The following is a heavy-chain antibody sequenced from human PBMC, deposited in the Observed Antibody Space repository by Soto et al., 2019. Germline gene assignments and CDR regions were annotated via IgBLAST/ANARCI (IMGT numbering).Heavy chain of an antibody. V-gene: IGHV1-24*01. CDR3: ATGRNTWIQLWFLDY. CDR2: FDPEDGET. D-gene: IGHD5-18*01. J-gene: IGHJ4*02. Sequence: ASVKVSCKVSGYTLTELSMHWVRQAPGKGLEWMGGFDPEDGETIYAQKFQGRVTMTEDTSTDTAYMELSSLRSEDTAVYYCATGRNTWIQLWFLDYWGQGTLVTVSS. CDR1: GYTLTELS.